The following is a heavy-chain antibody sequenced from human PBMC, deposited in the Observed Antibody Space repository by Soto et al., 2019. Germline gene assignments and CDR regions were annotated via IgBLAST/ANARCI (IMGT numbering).Heavy chain of an antibody. CDR2: INPSGGST. J-gene: IGHJ6*03. Sequence: GASVKVSCKASGYTFTSYYMHWVRQAPGQGLEWMGIINPSGGSTSYAQKFQGRVTMTRDTSTSTVYMELSSLRSEDTAVYYCAKGVELYHYHYYYMDVWGKGTTVTVSS. D-gene: IGHD1-7*01. CDR3: AKGVELYHYHYYYMDV. V-gene: IGHV1-46*01. CDR1: GYTFTSYY.